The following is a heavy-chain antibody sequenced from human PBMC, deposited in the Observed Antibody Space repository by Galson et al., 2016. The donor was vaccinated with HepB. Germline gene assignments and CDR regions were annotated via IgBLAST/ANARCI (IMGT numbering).Heavy chain of an antibody. Sequence: SETLSLTCTVSGGSIISSDYYWGWVRQPPGKGLEWIGSIYYSGGTYNNQSLRSRVTLSVDTSREQFSLRLTSVTAADRGLYYCARHARYSYGYRWFDSWGQGTLVIVSS. CDR1: GGSIISSDYY. CDR2: IYYSGGT. J-gene: IGHJ5*01. CDR3: ARHARYSYGYRWFDS. D-gene: IGHD5-18*01. V-gene: IGHV4-39*01.